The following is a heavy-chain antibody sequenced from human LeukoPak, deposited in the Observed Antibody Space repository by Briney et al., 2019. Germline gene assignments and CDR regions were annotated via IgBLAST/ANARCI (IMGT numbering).Heavy chain of an antibody. D-gene: IGHD6-19*01. V-gene: IGHV4-34*01. CDR3: ARGRVAGIRWLEGYYYGMDV. Sequence: GSLRLSCAASGFTVSSNYMSWVRQPPGKGLEWIGEINHSGSTNYNPSLKSRVTISVDTSKNQFSLKLSSVTAADTAVYYCARGRVAGIRWLEGYYYGMDVWGQGTTVTVSS. CDR1: GFTVSSNY. CDR2: INHSGST. J-gene: IGHJ6*02.